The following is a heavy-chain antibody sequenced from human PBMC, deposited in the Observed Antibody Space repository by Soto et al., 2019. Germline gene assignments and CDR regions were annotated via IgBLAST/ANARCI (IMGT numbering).Heavy chain of an antibody. Sequence: SVKVCCKASVGTFSSYAISWVRHAPGQRLEWMGGIIPIFDTTNYAQKFQGRVTITADESTSTAYMELSSLKSEDTAVYYCAREGCSGGSCSTDYFDYWGQGTLVTAPQ. CDR2: IIPIFDTT. D-gene: IGHD2-15*01. V-gene: IGHV1-69*13. CDR3: AREGCSGGSCSTDYFDY. CDR1: VGTFSSYA. J-gene: IGHJ4*02.